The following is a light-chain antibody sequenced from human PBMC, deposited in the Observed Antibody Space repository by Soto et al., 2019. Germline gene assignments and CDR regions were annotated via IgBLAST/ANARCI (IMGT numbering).Light chain of an antibody. CDR3: QRYNSNSRT. CDR2: DAS. V-gene: IGKV1-5*01. Sequence: GDRVTITCRGSQNILPWFAWYQQKPVKAPKFLIYDASNLESGDPSRFRGRGSGTEFTLTISSLQPDDFATYYCQRYNSNSRTFGQGTRVEI. J-gene: IGKJ1*01. CDR1: QNILPW.